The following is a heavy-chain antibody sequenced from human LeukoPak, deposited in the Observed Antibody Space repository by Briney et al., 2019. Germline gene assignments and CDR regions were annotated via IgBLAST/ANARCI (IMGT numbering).Heavy chain of an antibody. CDR3: ARGSDVTFDC. D-gene: IGHD2-21*02. CDR1: GYTFTGYC. J-gene: IGHJ4*02. Sequence: ASVKVSCKASGYTFTGYCIHLVRQAPGQGLGWVGLINPNSGGTNYAQEFQGWVTMTMSTSISTAYMEQSRLRSDDTAVYFCARGSDVTFDCWGQGTLVTVSS. V-gene: IGHV1-2*04. CDR2: INPNSGGT.